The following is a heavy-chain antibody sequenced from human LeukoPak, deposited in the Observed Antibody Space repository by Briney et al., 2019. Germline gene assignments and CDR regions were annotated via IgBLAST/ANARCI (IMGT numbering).Heavy chain of an antibody. CDR2: IYSSGST. J-gene: IGHJ6*03. CDR1: GGSISSYY. V-gene: IGHV4-59*08. D-gene: IGHD2-15*01. CDR3: ARQSRLSGYSLGVHYDYMDV. Sequence: SETLPLTCTVSGGSISSYYWSWIRQPPGKGLEWVGHIYSSGSTNYNPSLKSRLTVSVDTSKNQFSLRLTSVTAADTAVYYCARQSRLSGYSLGVHYDYMDVWGKGTMVTVSS.